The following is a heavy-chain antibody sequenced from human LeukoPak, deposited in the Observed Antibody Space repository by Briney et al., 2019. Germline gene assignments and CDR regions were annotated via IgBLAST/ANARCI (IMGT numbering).Heavy chain of an antibody. J-gene: IGHJ3*02. D-gene: IGHD2-2*02. CDR1: GFTFSDYY. CDR3: ARVCSSTSCYSGAAFDI. Sequence: GGSLRLSCAASGFTFSDYYMSWIRQAPGKGLEWVSYISSSGSTIYYADSVKGRFTISRDNAKNSLYLQMNSLRAEDTAVYYCARVCSSTSCYSGAAFDIWGQGTMVTVSS. V-gene: IGHV3-11*04. CDR2: ISSSGSTI.